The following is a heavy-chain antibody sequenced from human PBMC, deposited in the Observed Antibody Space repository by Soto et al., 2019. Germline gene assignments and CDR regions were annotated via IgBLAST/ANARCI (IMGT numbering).Heavy chain of an antibody. CDR1: GYTFTSYA. J-gene: IGHJ6*02. V-gene: IGHV1-3*01. Sequence: VKVSCKASGYTFTSYAMHWVRQAPGQRLEWMGWINAGNGNTKYSQKFQGRVTITRDTSASTAYMELSSLRSEDTAVYYCAICTVTKYGMDVWGQGTTVTVSS. CDR2: INAGNGNT. D-gene: IGHD2-2*01. CDR3: AICTVTKYGMDV.